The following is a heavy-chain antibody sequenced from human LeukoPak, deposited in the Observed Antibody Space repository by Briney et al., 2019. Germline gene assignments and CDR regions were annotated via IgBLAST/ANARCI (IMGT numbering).Heavy chain of an antibody. CDR1: GDSINNFY. D-gene: IGHD1-26*01. CDR2: IYSSGST. CDR3: ARDPFRSSFDS. V-gene: IGHV4-4*07. J-gene: IGHJ4*02. Sequence: PSETLSLTCTVSGDSINNFYWNWIRQPAGKTLEWIGRIYSSGSTHYNPSLKSRVTMSIDTSKSKFSLKLTSVTAADTAVYYCARDPFRSSFDSWGQGTLVTVSS.